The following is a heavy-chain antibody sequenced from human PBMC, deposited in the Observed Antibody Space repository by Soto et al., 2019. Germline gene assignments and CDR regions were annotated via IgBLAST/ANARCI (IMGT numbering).Heavy chain of an antibody. CDR1: GFTFISYG. D-gene: IGHD5-12*01. V-gene: IGHV3-33*01. J-gene: IGHJ4*02. Sequence: GGSLRVSCAASGFTFISYGMHWVRQAPGKGLEWVAVIWYDGSNKYYADSVKGRFTISRDNSKNTLYLQMNSLRAEDTAVYYCARDQRSGYGRVYWGQGTLVTVSS. CDR3: ARDQRSGYGRVY. CDR2: IWYDGSNK.